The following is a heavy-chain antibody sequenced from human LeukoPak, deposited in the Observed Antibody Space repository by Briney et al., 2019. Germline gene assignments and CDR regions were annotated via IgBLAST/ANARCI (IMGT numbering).Heavy chain of an antibody. CDR3: ASSYGSGSYYPYYFDY. V-gene: IGHV3-30*03. J-gene: IGHJ4*02. Sequence: GGSLRLSCAASGMTFSSYGMHWVRQAPGKGLEWVAVISFDGSNKNYADSVKGRFTISRDNSKNTVYLQVNSLRAEGTAVYYCASSYGSGSYYPYYFDYWGQGTLVTVSS. D-gene: IGHD3-10*01. CDR2: ISFDGSNK. CDR1: GMTFSSYG.